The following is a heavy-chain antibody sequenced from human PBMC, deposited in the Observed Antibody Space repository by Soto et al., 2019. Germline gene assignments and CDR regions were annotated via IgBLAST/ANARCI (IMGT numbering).Heavy chain of an antibody. CDR1: GFTFNNYA. V-gene: IGHV3-23*01. Sequence: GGSLRLSCAASGFTFNNYAMTWVRQAPGKXLEWVSGINGRGDTTEYTDSVKGRFTISRDNSRNALFLQMTSLRAEDTALYFCARDLNKDYHDRSALWAHWGLGPLVTVSS. CDR2: INGRGDTT. J-gene: IGHJ4*02. D-gene: IGHD3-22*01. CDR3: ARDLNKDYHDRSALWAH.